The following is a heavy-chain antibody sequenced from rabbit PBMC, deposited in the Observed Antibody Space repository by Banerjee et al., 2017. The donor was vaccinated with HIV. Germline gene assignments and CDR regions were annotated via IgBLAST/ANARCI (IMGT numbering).Heavy chain of an antibody. CDR1: GFDFSTYY. D-gene: IGHD4-1*01. V-gene: IGHV1S45*01. J-gene: IGHJ4*01. CDR2: INTSSGNT. CDR3: ARDLAGVIGWNFNL. Sequence: LVQPEGSLALTCKASGFDFSTYYINWVRQAPGKGLEWIACINTSSGNTVYATWAKGRLTISKASWTTVTLQMTSLTAADTASYFCARDLAGVIGWNFNLWGQGTLVTVS.